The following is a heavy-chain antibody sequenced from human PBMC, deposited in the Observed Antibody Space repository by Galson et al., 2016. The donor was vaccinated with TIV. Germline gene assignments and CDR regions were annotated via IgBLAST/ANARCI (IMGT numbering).Heavy chain of an antibody. CDR1: GXTLSSYS. CDR3: ARVPTKTFDFWMGYDNSFCMDV. CDR2: ISGYNGNK. V-gene: IGHV1-18*01. Sequence: SVKVSCKASGXTLSSYSISWVRQAPGQGLEWLGWISGYNGNKNYAQKFQGRVTMTTDTSTSTAYMELRRLRSDDTAVYYCARVPTKTFDFWMGYDNSFCMDVWGKGPTVIVSS. J-gene: IGHJ6*03. D-gene: IGHD3-3*01.